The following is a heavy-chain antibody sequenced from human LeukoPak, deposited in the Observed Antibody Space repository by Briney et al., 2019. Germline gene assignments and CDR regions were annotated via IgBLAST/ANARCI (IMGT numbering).Heavy chain of an antibody. CDR1: GFTVSSNY. CDR3: ARDRAVSYDSSGYYRAFDI. CDR2: IYSGVST. D-gene: IGHD3-22*01. V-gene: IGHV3-53*01. J-gene: IGHJ3*02. Sequence: GGSLRLSCAASGFTVSSNYMSWVRQAPGKGLEWVSVIYSGVSTYYADSVKSRSTISRDNSKNTLYLQMNSLRAEDTAVYYCARDRAVSYDSSGYYRAFDIWGQGTMVTVSS.